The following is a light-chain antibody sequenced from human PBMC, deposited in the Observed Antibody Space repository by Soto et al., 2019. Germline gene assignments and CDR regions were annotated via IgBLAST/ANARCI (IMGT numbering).Light chain of an antibody. CDR1: QSVSSSY. Sequence: EMVLTQSPGTLSLSPGERATLSCRASQSVSSSYVAWYQQKPGQAPRLLIYGASSRATGIPDRFSGSGSGTDFTVTISRLEPEDFAVYYCQQYGSSPQTFGQGTRLEIK. V-gene: IGKV3-20*01. CDR3: QQYGSSPQT. CDR2: GAS. J-gene: IGKJ5*01.